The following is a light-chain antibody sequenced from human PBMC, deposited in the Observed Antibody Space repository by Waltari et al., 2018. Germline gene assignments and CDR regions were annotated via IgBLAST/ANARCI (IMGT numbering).Light chain of an antibody. CDR2: MNN. Sequence: SVLNQPLSPSGTPAQRVTISCSGTSSNIASNYVYWYQQLPGTTHKLLIYMNNQRPYGVPDRFSGSKSGTSASLAISGLRSEEEADYYCAAWDDSLSGVVFGGGTKLTVL. J-gene: IGLJ2*01. CDR3: AAWDDSLSGVV. CDR1: SSNIASNY. V-gene: IGLV1-47*01.